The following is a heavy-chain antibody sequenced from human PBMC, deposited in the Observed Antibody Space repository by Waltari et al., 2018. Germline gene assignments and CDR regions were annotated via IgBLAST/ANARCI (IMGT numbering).Heavy chain of an antibody. CDR2: IYHSGST. V-gene: IGHV4-38-2*01. Sequence: QVQLQESGPGLVKPSETLSLTCAVSGYSISSGYYWGWIRQPPGKVLELIGSIYHSGSTYYNPSLKSRVTISVDTSKNQFSLKLSSVTAADTAVYYCARRTYSSSWHPDYWGQGTLVTVSS. D-gene: IGHD6-13*01. CDR3: ARRTYSSSWHPDY. J-gene: IGHJ4*02. CDR1: GYSISSGYY.